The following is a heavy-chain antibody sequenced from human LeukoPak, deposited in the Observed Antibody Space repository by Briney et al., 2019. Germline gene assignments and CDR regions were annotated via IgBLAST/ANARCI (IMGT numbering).Heavy chain of an antibody. J-gene: IGHJ4*02. CDR3: ARSSDSSDLGY. Sequence: GGSLRLSCAASGFTFRSYGMHWVRQAQGKGLEWVAVIWSDGSQQHYADSVKGRFTISRDNSKNTLYPQMNSLRVDDTAVYYCARSSDSSDLGYWGQGTLVTVSS. CDR1: GFTFRSYG. CDR2: IWSDGSQQ. V-gene: IGHV3-33*01. D-gene: IGHD6-25*01.